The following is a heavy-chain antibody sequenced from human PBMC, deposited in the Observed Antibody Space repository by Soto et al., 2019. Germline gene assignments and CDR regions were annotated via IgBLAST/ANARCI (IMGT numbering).Heavy chain of an antibody. V-gene: IGHV3-23*01. Sequence: EVQLLESGGGLVQPGGSLRLSCAASGFTFSRYAMSWVRQAPGKGLEWLSAISGSGGSTYYADSVKGRFTISRDNSKNTLYLQMNSLRAEDTAVYYSAKSVLAHLYYYYGMDVWGQGTTVTVSS. J-gene: IGHJ6*02. CDR3: AKSVLAHLYYYYGMDV. CDR1: GFTFSRYA. CDR2: ISGSGGST.